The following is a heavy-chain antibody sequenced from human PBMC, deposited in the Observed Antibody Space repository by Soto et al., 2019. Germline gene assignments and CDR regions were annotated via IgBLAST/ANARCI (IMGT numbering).Heavy chain of an antibody. V-gene: IGHV4-59*01. J-gene: IGHJ4*02. D-gene: IGHD4-4*01. CDR1: GGSISSYY. CDR3: ARVKYSNYVWDY. Sequence: PSETLSLTCTVSGGSISSYYWSWIRQPPGKGLEWIGYIYYSGSTNYNPSLKSRVTISVDTSKNQFSLKLSSVTAADTAVYYCARVKYSNYVWDYWGQGTLVTVSS. CDR2: IYYSGST.